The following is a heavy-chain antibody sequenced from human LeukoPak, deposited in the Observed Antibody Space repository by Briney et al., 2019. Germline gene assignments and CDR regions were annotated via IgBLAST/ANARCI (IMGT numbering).Heavy chain of an antibody. V-gene: IGHV1-8*01. D-gene: IGHD6-6*01. Sequence: ASVKVSCKASGYTFTSYDINWVRQATGQVLEWMGWMNPNSGNTGYAQKFQGRVTMTRNTSISTAYMELSSLRSEDTAVYYCARVRAVGQLVPDYWGQGTLVTVSS. CDR2: MNPNSGNT. J-gene: IGHJ4*02. CDR3: ARVRAVGQLVPDY. CDR1: GYTFTSYD.